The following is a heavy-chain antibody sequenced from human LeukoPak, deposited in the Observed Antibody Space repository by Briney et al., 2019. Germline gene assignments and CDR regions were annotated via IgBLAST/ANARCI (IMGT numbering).Heavy chain of an antibody. D-gene: IGHD2-15*01. CDR1: GFTFRSNA. V-gene: IGHV3-64*04. CDR3: ARDVLPYCSGGSCTIDY. J-gene: IGHJ4*02. CDR2: ISSNGGST. Sequence: PGGSLRLSCSASGFTFRSNATHWVRQAPGKGLEYVSAISSNGGSTHHADSVKGRFTISRDNSKNTLYLQMNSLRAEDTAVYYCARDVLPYCSGGSCTIDYWGQGTLVTVSS.